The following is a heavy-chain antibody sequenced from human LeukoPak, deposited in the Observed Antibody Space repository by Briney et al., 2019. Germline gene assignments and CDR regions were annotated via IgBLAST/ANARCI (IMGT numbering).Heavy chain of an antibody. Sequence: GGSLRLSCAASGFTFSSYSMNWVRQAPGKGLKWVSAIIGSGLSTYYADSVKGRFTISRDNSKNTLYLQMYSLRAEDTAVYYCAKDLSPGPDWGQGTLVTVSS. V-gene: IGHV3-23*01. CDR1: GFTFSSYS. CDR3: AKDLSPGPD. J-gene: IGHJ4*02. CDR2: IIGSGLST.